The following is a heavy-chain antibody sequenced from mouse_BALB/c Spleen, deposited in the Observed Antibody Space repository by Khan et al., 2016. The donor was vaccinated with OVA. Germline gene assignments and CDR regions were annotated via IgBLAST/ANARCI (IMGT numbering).Heavy chain of an antibody. D-gene: IGHD1-1*01. V-gene: IGHV5-6*01. J-gene: IGHJ3*01. CDR2: NSRWRSYT. CDR1: GFTFSTYG. Sequence: EVELVESGGDLVKPGGSLKLSCAASGFTFSTYGMSWVRQTPDKRPEWGGTNSRWRSYTNYQNRVKGRFVSSRNNSKHALYLQMSSQKSEDTSLYCCARLAYDYGSEGFAYGGPEALVTVT. CDR3: ARLAYDYGSEGFAY.